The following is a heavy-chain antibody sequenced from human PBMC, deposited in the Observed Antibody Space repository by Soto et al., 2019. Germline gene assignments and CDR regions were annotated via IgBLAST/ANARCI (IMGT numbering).Heavy chain of an antibody. D-gene: IGHD2-21*02. CDR3: ASKAACGGDCYAFDS. CDR1: GGIFSSNT. CDR2: IIPLFGTA. Sequence: ASVKVSCKASGGIFSSNTINWVRQAAGQGLEWMGGIIPLFGTANYAEKFQGRVTITADKSTKTEYMELTSLRSEDTAVYYCASKAACGGDCYAFDSWGQGTLGTVSS. V-gene: IGHV1-69*06. J-gene: IGHJ4*02.